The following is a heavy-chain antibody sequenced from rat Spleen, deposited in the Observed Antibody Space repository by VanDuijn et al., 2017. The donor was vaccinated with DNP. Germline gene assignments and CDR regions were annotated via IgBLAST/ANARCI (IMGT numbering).Heavy chain of an antibody. CDR2: TNYAGGST. CDR3: ARPMDYYSGGFAY. D-gene: IGHD1-1*01. Sequence: EVQLVESGGGLVQPGRSLKLSCAASGFTFSDYYMAWVRQTPTKGLEWVAYTNYAGGSTYNGDSVKGRFTISRDNAKSTLYLQINSLRSEDMATYYCARPMDYYSGGFAYWGQGTLVTVSS. V-gene: IGHV5-22*01. J-gene: IGHJ3*01. CDR1: GFTFSDYY.